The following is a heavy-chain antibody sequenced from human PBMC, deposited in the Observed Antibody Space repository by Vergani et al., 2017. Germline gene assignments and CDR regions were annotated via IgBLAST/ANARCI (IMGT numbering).Heavy chain of an antibody. J-gene: IGHJ5*02. CDR2: INPNSGGT. CDR3: ARDFPGEHWFDP. Sequence: QVQLVQSGAEVKKPGASVKVSCKASGYTFTDYFMHWVRQAPGQGLEWMGWINPNSGGTNYAQKFQGRVTMTRDTSISTAYMELSNLRSDDTAVYYCARDFPGEHWFDPWGQGTLVTVSS. CDR1: GYTFTDYF. V-gene: IGHV1-2*02. D-gene: IGHD2-21*01.